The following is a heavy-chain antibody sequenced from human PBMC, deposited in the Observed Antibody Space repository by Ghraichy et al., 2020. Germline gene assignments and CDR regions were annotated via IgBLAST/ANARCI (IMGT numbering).Heavy chain of an antibody. D-gene: IGHD3-16*02. CDR2: ISGSGANR. CDR1: GFTFSNYA. J-gene: IGHJ6*02. V-gene: IGHV3-23*01. CDR3: SCWVIYENVRRGMDV. Sequence: GGSLRLSCVGSGFTFSNYAMNWVRQAPGRGLEGVSIISGSGANRYKVESVKGRFTISRDKSKNTVSLDMNSLSAEDTDLYYCSCWVIYENVRRGMDVWGQGTTVTVSS.